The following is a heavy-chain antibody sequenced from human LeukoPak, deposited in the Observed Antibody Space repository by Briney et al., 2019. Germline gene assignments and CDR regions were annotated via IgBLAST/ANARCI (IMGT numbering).Heavy chain of an antibody. V-gene: IGHV1-24*01. J-gene: IGHJ6*03. CDR1: GYTLTELS. CDR2: FDPEDGET. CDR3: ATDLSSSRNMDV. D-gene: IGHD6-6*01. Sequence: ASVKVSCKVSGYTLTELSMHWVRQAPGKGLGWMGGFDPEDGETIYAQKFQGRVTMTEDTSTDTAYMKLSSLRSEDTAVYYCATDLSSSRNMDVWGKGTTVTVSS.